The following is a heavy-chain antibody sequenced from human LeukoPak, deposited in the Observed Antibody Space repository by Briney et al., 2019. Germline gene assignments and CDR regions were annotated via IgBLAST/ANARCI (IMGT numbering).Heavy chain of an antibody. J-gene: IGHJ4*02. V-gene: IGHV3-33*01. Sequence: PGGSLRLSCAASGFTFSSYAMHWVRQAPGKGLEWVAVIWHDGSNQTYTDSVKGRFTISRDNSKNTLDLHMNSLRAEDTAVYYCVRDRGPGGLAGTYYWGLGTLVTVSS. D-gene: IGHD6-19*01. CDR1: GFTFSSYA. CDR2: IWHDGSNQ. CDR3: VRDRGPGGLAGTYY.